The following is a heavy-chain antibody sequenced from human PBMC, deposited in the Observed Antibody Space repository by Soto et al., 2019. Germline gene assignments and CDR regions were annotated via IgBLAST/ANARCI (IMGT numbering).Heavy chain of an antibody. D-gene: IGHD3-3*01. J-gene: IGHJ6*02. V-gene: IGHV4-59*01. CDR2: IYYSGST. CDR3: AGGGGYYDFWSGSIAPGYYYYYGMDV. CDR1: GGSISSYY. Sequence: SETLSLTCTVSGGSISSYYWSWTRQPPGKGLEWIGYIYYSGSTNYNPSLKSRVTISVDTSKNQFSLKLSSVTAADTAVYYCAGGGGYYDFWSGSIAPGYYYYYGMDVWGQGTTVTVSS.